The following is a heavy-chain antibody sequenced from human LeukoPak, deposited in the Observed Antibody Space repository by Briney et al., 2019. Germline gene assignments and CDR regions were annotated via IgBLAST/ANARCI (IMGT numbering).Heavy chain of an antibody. J-gene: IGHJ3*02. D-gene: IGHD3-22*01. CDR2: ISSSSSYI. Sequence: GGSLRHSCAASGFTFSSYSMNWVRQAPGKGLEWVSSISSSSSYIYYADSVKGRFTISRDNAKNSLYLQMNSLRAEDTAVYYCARPLGLYDSSLDAFDIWGQGTMVTVSS. CDR3: ARPLGLYDSSLDAFDI. CDR1: GFTFSSYS. V-gene: IGHV3-21*01.